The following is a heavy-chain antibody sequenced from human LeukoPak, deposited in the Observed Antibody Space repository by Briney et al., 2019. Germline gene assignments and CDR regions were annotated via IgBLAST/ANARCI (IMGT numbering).Heavy chain of an antibody. D-gene: IGHD4-17*01. Sequence: SETLSLTCTVSDGSISSYYWSWIRQPPGKGLEWIGYIYYSGSTNYNPSLKSRVTISVDTSKNQFSLKLSSVTAADTAVYYCARGPYGDYDIDWFDPWGQGTLVTVSS. CDR3: ARGPYGDYDIDWFDP. V-gene: IGHV4-59*01. CDR2: IYYSGST. CDR1: DGSISSYY. J-gene: IGHJ5*02.